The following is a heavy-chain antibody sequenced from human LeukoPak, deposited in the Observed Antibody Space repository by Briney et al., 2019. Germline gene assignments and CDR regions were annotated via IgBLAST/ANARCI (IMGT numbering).Heavy chain of an antibody. Sequence: KPSETLSLTCTVSGYSISSGYFWGWVRQPPGKGLEWIGSIYHSGTTYYTPSLKSRVTISVDTSKNQFSLRLSSVTAADTAVYYCARDLDYWGQGILVIVS. CDR2: IYHSGTT. CDR1: GYSISSGYF. CDR3: ARDLDY. V-gene: IGHV4-38-2*02. J-gene: IGHJ4*02.